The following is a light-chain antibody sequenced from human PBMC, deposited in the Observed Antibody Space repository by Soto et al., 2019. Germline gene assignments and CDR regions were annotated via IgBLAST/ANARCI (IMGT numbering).Light chain of an antibody. V-gene: IGKV3-15*01. Sequence: EIVITQCPATLSVSPGERATISWRASQSISNNVAWYRQKPGQAPSLLIYGASTRATGIPARFSGSWSGTEFTLTISSLQSDAFAVYYCQQYNNWRTITFGQGTRLEIK. CDR2: GAS. CDR1: QSISNN. J-gene: IGKJ5*01. CDR3: QQYNNWRTIT.